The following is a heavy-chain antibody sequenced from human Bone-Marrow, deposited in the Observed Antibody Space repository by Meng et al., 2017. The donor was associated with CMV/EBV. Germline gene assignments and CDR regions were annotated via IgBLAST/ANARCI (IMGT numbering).Heavy chain of an antibody. V-gene: IGHV3-21*01. CDR1: GFTFSSYS. D-gene: IGHD2/OR15-2a*01. J-gene: IGHJ3*02. CDR3: VNRFDS. CDR2: ISSSSSYI. Sequence: GESLKNSCAASGFTFSSYSMSWVRQAPGKGLEWVSSISSSSSYIYYADSVKGRFTISRDNAKNSLYLQMNSLRADDTAVYYCVNRFDSWGQGTMVTVSS.